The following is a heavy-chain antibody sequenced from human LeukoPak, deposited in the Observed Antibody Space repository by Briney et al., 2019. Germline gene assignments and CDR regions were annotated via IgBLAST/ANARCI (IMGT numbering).Heavy chain of an antibody. J-gene: IGHJ4*02. CDR3: ADYGVSGVRNNFY. CDR2: ISVASNT. Sequence: TGGSLRLSCAASGLAFSSYAMSWVRQAPGEGLEWASTISVASNTFYADSVKGRFTISRDYSRNTVYLQMTSLRADDTAVYYCADYGVSGVRNNFYWGQGTLVTVSS. V-gene: IGHV3-23*01. CDR1: GLAFSSYA. D-gene: IGHD3-3*01.